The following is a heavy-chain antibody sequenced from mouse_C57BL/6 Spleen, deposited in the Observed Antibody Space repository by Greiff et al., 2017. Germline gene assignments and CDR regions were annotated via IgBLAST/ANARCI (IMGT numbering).Heavy chain of an antibody. CDR2: IYPGSGNT. CDR1: GYSFTSYY. D-gene: IGHD4-1*01. CDR3: ARGLGRPFDY. J-gene: IGHJ2*01. Sequence: QVQLQQSGPELVKPGASVKISCKASGYSFTSYYIHWVKQRPGQGLEWIGWIYPGSGNTKYNEKFKGKATLTADTSSSTAYMQLSSLTSEYSAVYYCARGLGRPFDYWGQGTTLTVSS. V-gene: IGHV1-66*01.